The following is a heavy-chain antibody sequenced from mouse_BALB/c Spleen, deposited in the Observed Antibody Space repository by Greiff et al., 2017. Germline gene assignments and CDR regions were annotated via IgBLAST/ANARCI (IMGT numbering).Heavy chain of an antibody. D-gene: IGHD2-3*01. CDR3: ARPPIYDGYFPFAY. CDR2: ISSGGSYT. Sequence: EVQGVESGGDLVKPGGSLKLSCAASGFTFSSYGMSWVRQTPDKRLEWVATISSGGSYTYYPDSVKGRFTISRDNAKNTLYLQMSSLKSEATAMYYCARPPIYDGYFPFAYWGQGTLVTVSA. V-gene: IGHV5-6*01. CDR1: GFTFSSYG. J-gene: IGHJ3*01.